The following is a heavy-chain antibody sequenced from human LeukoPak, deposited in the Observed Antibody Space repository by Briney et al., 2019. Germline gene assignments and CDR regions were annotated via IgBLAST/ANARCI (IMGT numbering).Heavy chain of an antibody. J-gene: IGHJ4*02. CDR3: ARAGNYYDSSGYLDY. V-gene: IGHV4-59*01. CDR1: GGSISSYY. CDR2: IYYSGST. Sequence: SETLSLTCTVSGGSISSYYWSWIRQPPGKGLEWLGYIYYSGSTNYNPSLKSRVTISVDTSKNQFSLKSRSVTAADTAVDYCARAGNYYDSSGYLDYWGQGTLVTVSS. D-gene: IGHD3-22*01.